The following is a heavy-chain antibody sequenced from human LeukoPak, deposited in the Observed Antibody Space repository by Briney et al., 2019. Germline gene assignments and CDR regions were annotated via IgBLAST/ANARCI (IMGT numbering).Heavy chain of an antibody. J-gene: IGHJ4*02. CDR3: ARGYNWNYDSYFDY. V-gene: IGHV1-69*01. CDR1: GGTFSSYA. D-gene: IGHD1-7*01. Sequence: ASVKVSCKASGGTFSSYAISWVRQAPGQGLEWMGGIIPIFGTANYAQKFQGRVTITADESTSTGYMELSSLRSEDTAVYYCARGYNWNYDSYFDYWGQGTLVTVSS. CDR2: IIPIFGTA.